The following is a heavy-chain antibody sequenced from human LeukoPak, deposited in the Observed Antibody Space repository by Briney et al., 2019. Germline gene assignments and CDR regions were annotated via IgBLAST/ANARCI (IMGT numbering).Heavy chain of an antibody. J-gene: IGHJ4*02. CDR2: ISGSGGST. D-gene: IGHD5-12*01. CDR3: GRVGDGYNDNY. CDR1: GFTFSSYV. V-gene: IGHV3-23*01. Sequence: GGSLRLSCAASGFTFSSYVMSWVRQAPGKGLEWVSAISGSGGSTYYADSLKGRFTISRDNSKNTLYLQMNSLRAEDTAVYYCGRVGDGYNDNYWGQGTLVTVSS.